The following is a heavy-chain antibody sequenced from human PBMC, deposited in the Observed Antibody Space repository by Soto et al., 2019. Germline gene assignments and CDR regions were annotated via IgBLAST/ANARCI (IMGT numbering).Heavy chain of an antibody. V-gene: IGHV3-33*01. Sequence: QVQLVESGGGVVQPGRSLRLSCAASGFTFSSYGMHWVRQAPGKGLEWVAVIWYDGSNKYYADSVKGRFTISRDNSKNTLYLQMNTLRAEDTAVYYCARVSSGSYGHAFDIWGQGTMVTVS. J-gene: IGHJ3*02. CDR2: IWYDGSNK. CDR3: ARVSSGSYGHAFDI. CDR1: GFTFSSYG. D-gene: IGHD1-26*01.